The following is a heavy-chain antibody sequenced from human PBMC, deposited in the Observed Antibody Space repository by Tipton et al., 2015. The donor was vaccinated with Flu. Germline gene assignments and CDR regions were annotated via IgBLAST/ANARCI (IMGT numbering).Heavy chain of an antibody. J-gene: IGHJ4*02. V-gene: IGHV4-34*01. CDR2: IRPSGST. D-gene: IGHD5-18*01. Sequence: TLSLTCAVYGGSFSEYNWGWVRQSPGTGLEWIGEIRPSGSTNYSPSLKSRVTMSEDTSKNQFSLKLSSVTAADTAVYYCARLAYSYDIRGYYFDSWGQGTLVTVSS. CDR3: ARLAYSYDIRGYYFDS. CDR1: GGSFSEYN.